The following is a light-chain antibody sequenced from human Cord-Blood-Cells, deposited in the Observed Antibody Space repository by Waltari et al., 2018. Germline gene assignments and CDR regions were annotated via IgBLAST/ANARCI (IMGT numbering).Light chain of an antibody. CDR3: QQSYSTPRT. V-gene: IGKV1-39*01. CDR2: AAS. J-gene: IGKJ2*01. CDR1: QSISSY. Sequence: DIQMTQSPSSLSASVGERVTITCRASQSISSYLNWYQQKPGKAPKLLNYAASSLQSGVPSRFSGSGSGTDFTLTISSLQPEDFATYYCQQSYSTPRTFGQGTKLEIK.